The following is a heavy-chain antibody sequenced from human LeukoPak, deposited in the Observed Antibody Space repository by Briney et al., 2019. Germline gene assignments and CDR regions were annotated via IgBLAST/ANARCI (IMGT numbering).Heavy chain of an antibody. CDR1: GGSFSGYY. D-gene: IGHD6-19*01. Sequence: SETLSLTCAVYGGSFSGYYWSWIRQPPAKGMEWIGEINHSGSTNYNPSLKSRVTISVDTSKNQFSLKLSSVTAADTAVHYCAVAVPMDTWFDPWGQGTLVTVSS. CDR3: AVAVPMDTWFDP. J-gene: IGHJ5*02. CDR2: INHSGST. V-gene: IGHV4-34*01.